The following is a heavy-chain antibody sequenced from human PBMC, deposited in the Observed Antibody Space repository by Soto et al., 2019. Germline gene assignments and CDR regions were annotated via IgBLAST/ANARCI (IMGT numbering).Heavy chain of an antibody. CDR3: ARARIVGATNAFDI. Sequence: ASVKVSCKASGYTFTGYYMHWVRQAPGQGLEWMGWINPNSGGTNYAQKFQGRVTMTRDTSISTAYMELSRLRSDDTAVYYCARARIVGATNAFDIWGQGTMVTVSS. CDR1: GYTFTGYY. V-gene: IGHV1-2*02. D-gene: IGHD1-26*01. J-gene: IGHJ3*02. CDR2: INPNSGGT.